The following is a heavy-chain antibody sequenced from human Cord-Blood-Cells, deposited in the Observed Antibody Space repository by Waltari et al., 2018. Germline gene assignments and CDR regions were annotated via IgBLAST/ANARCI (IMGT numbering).Heavy chain of an antibody. CDR2: MNPNDGST. Sequence: QVQLVQSGAAVKKPAASVQVSCTASGYILPSHDITWVRQATGHGLEWMGWMNPNDGSTGYAQKFQGRVTMTRNTSISSAYMELSSLRSEDTDVYYCAGGSDSSWSVDYWGQGTLVTVSS. V-gene: IGHV1-8*01. D-gene: IGHD6-6*01. J-gene: IGHJ4*02. CDR1: GYILPSHD. CDR3: AGGSDSSWSVDY.